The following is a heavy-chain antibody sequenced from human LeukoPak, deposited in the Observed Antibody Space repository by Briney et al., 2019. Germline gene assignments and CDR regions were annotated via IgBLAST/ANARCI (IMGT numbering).Heavy chain of an antibody. Sequence: GGSLRLSCAASGFAFSSYSMNWVRQAPGKGLKWVSYISSSSSTIYYADSVKGRFTISRDNAKNSLYLQMNSLRAEDTAVYYCASPTIAARSDWFDPWGQGTLVTVSS. CDR3: ASPTIAARSDWFDP. J-gene: IGHJ5*02. CDR1: GFAFSSYS. CDR2: ISSSSSTI. V-gene: IGHV3-48*01. D-gene: IGHD6-6*01.